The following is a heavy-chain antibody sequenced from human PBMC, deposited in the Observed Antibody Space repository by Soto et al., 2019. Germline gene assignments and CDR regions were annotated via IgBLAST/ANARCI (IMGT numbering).Heavy chain of an antibody. J-gene: IGHJ5*02. CDR2: ISPYNGNT. D-gene: IGHD3-22*01. V-gene: IGHV1-18*01. Sequence: QVQLVQSGAEVKKPGASVKVSCKTSGYTFTDYGISWVRQAPGQGLEWMGWISPYNGNTNDAQKLQGRVTMTTDTSASTADEKLSSLRSADTAVYYCARVDSSDYEGGRWFDPWAKRTMVTVAS. CDR3: ARVDSSDYEGGRWFDP. CDR1: GYTFTDYG.